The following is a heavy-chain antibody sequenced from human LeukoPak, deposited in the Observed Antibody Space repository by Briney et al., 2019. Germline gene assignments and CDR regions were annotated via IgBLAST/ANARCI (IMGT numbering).Heavy chain of an antibody. CDR3: ARDQTSKGDAFDI. J-gene: IGHJ3*02. CDR2: IYHSGST. Sequence: SETLSLTCTVSGYSISSGYYWGWIRQPPGKGLEWIGSIYHSGSTNYNPSLKSRVTISVDTSKNQFSLKLSSVTAADTAVYYCARDQTSKGDAFDIWGQGTMVTVSS. CDR1: GYSISSGYY. V-gene: IGHV4-38-2*02.